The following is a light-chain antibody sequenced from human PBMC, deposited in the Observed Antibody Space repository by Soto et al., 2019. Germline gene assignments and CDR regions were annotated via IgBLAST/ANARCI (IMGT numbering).Light chain of an antibody. CDR2: RNH. J-gene: IGLJ2*01. CDR1: RSNIGTYT. Sequence: QSVLTQSPSASGTPGQRVTISCSGSRSNIGTYTVNWYQQLPGTAPTLLIFRNHQRPSGVPDRFSGSKSGTSASLAISGPQSEVEADYYCAAWDDSRRAVVFGGGTKLTVL. CDR3: AAWDDSRRAVV. V-gene: IGLV1-44*01.